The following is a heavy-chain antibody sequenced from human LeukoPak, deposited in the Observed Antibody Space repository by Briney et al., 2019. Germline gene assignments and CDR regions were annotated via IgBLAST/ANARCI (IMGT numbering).Heavy chain of an antibody. Sequence: SETLSLTCTVSGGSISSSSYYWSWIRQHPGKGLEWIGYIYYSGSTYYNPSLKSRVTISVDTSKNQFSLKLSSVTAADTAVYYCARYYDSSGYYIGWFDPWGQGTLVTVSS. CDR1: GGSISSSSYY. CDR2: IYYSGST. V-gene: IGHV4-31*03. CDR3: ARYYDSSGYYIGWFDP. D-gene: IGHD3-22*01. J-gene: IGHJ5*02.